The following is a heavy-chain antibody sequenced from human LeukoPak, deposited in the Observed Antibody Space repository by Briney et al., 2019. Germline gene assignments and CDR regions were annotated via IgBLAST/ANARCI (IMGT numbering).Heavy chain of an antibody. CDR3: ARADRYYDVFTGKMGDY. CDR1: GFTFSSYN. J-gene: IGHJ4*02. D-gene: IGHD3-9*01. CDR2: ITSSSGTI. V-gene: IGHV3-48*01. Sequence: GGSLRLSCAASGFTFSSYNMNWVRQAPGKELEWVSYITSSSGTIYYADSVKGRFTISRDNAKNSLYLQMNSLRAEDTAVYYCARADRYYDVFTGKMGDYWGQGTLVTVSS.